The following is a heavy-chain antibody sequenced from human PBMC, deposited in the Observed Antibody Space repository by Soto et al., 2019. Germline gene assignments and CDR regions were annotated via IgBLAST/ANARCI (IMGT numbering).Heavy chain of an antibody. CDR1: GFTFSDHY. D-gene: IGHD4-17*01. Sequence: EVQLVESGGGLVQPGGSLRLSCVASGFTFSDHYMDWVRQTPGKGLEWVGRIRNKGNSYTTAYAASVKERYTISRDDSKNSLYLQMNSLKTEDTAVYYCTRGPNFRCLVTTWDSWGQGTLVTVSS. J-gene: IGHJ5*01. CDR2: IRNKGNSYTT. CDR3: TRGPNFRCLVTTWDS. V-gene: IGHV3-72*01.